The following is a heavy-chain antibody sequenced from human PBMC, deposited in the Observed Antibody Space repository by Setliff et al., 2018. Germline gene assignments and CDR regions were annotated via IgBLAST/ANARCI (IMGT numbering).Heavy chain of an antibody. CDR3: ARSTSWFSTNY. J-gene: IGHJ4*02. CDR1: GYTLTNYY. V-gene: IGHV1-46*03. D-gene: IGHD2-2*01. Sequence: PGASVKVSCKASGYTLTNYYMHWVRQAPGQGLEWMGIINPSGGLTRYAQKFQGRVTMTRDTSTSTVYMELSSLRSEDTAVYYCARSTSWFSTNYWGQGTPVTVSS. CDR2: INPSGGLT.